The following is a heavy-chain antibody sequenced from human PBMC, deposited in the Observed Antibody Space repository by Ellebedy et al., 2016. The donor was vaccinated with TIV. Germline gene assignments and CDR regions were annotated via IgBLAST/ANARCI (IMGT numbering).Heavy chain of an antibody. Sequence: MPSETLSLTCSVSGGSISTYYWSRIRRTPGKGLEWIGYIYYSGSANYSPSLKSRVTMSVDTSKNQFSLKLSSVTAADTAVYYCAAGWVPAAPLQPWGQGTLVTVSS. V-gene: IGHV4-59*12. CDR3: AAGWVPAAPLQP. CDR1: GGSISTYY. J-gene: IGHJ5*02. CDR2: IYYSGSA. D-gene: IGHD2-2*01.